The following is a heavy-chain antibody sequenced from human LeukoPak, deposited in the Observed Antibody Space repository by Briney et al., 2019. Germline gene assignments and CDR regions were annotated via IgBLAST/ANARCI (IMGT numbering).Heavy chain of an antibody. J-gene: IGHJ4*02. CDR3: ARGKDDSYFDY. Sequence: SETLSLTCTVSGGSISSYYWSWIRQPPGKGLEWIGYIYYSGSTNYNPSPKSRVTISVDTSKNQFSLKLSSVTAADTAVYYCARGKDDSYFDYWGQGTLVTVSP. CDR2: IYYSGST. V-gene: IGHV4-59*01. CDR1: GGSISSYY. D-gene: IGHD3-3*01.